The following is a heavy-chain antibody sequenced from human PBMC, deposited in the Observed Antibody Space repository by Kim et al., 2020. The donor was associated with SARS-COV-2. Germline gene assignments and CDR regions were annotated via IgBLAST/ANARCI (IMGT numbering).Heavy chain of an antibody. D-gene: IGHD6-19*01. CDR3: ARGVRWLVPGSLFDY. J-gene: IGHJ4*02. V-gene: IGHV4-34*01. Sequence: PYLKSRVTISVDTSKNQFSLKLSSVTAADTAVYYCARGVRWLVPGSLFDYWGQGTLVTVSS.